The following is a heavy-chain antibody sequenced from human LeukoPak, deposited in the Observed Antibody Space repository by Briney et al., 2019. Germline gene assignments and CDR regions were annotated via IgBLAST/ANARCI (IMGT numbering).Heavy chain of an antibody. CDR2: IYYSGST. Sequence: ETLSLTCTVSSGSISSSSYYWGWIRQPPGKGLEWIGSIYYSGSTYYNPSLKSRVTISVDTSKNQFSLKLSSVTAADTAVYYCARLPDSGSLDYWGQGTLVTVSS. J-gene: IGHJ4*02. D-gene: IGHD1-26*01. V-gene: IGHV4-39*01. CDR3: ARLPDSGSLDY. CDR1: SGSISSSSYY.